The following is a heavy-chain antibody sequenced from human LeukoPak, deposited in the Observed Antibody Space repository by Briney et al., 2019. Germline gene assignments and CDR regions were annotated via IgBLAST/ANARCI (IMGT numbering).Heavy chain of an antibody. Sequence: ASVKVSCKASGYTFTSYGISWVRQAPGQGLEWMVWISAYNGNTNYAQKLQGRVTMTTDTSTSTAYMELRSLRSDDTAVYYCARLPTSSTTGYFDYWGQGTLVTVSS. CDR2: ISAYNGNT. D-gene: IGHD2-2*01. CDR1: GYTFTSYG. V-gene: IGHV1-18*01. CDR3: ARLPTSSTTGYFDY. J-gene: IGHJ4*02.